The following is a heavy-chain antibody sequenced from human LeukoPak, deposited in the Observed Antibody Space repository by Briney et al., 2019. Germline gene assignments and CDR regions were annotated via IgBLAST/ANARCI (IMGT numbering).Heavy chain of an antibody. J-gene: IGHJ4*02. D-gene: IGHD6-13*01. CDR2: INPSSGST. CDR3: ARDSSNWSFDC. Sequence: ASVKVSCKASGYMFTGYNMHWVRQAPGQGPEWMAIINPSSGSTAYAQKFQGRVTLTRDTSTNTHYMELSSLRSEDTAIYYCARDSSNWSFDCWGQGTPVTVSS. CDR1: GYMFTGYN. V-gene: IGHV1-46*01.